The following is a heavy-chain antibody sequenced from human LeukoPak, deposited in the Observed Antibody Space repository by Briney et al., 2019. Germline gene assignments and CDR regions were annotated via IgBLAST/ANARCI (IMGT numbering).Heavy chain of an antibody. J-gene: IGHJ4*02. CDR2: IKQDGSEK. V-gene: IGHV3-7*03. Sequence: PGGSLRLSCAASGFTFSSYWMNWVRQAPGKGLEWVANIKQDGSEKYYVDSVKGRFTISRDNAKNSLYLQMNSLRAEDTAVYYCARWAWTQDYGDAWGVDSWGQGALVTVSS. CDR3: ARWAWTQDYGDAWGVDS. CDR1: GFTFSSYW. D-gene: IGHD4-17*01.